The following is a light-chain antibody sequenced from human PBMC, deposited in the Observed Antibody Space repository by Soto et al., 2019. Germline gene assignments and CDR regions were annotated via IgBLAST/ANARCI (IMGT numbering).Light chain of an antibody. J-gene: IGKJ1*01. CDR1: QSVSSSY. CDR2: GAS. V-gene: IGKV3-20*01. Sequence: EIVLTQSPPTLSLYPGEKATLSCRASQSVSSSYLAWYQQRPGQAPRLLIYGASSRATGIPDRFSGSGSGTDFSLTISRLEPEDFAVYYCQQYGVSPRTFGQGTKVDIK. CDR3: QQYGVSPRT.